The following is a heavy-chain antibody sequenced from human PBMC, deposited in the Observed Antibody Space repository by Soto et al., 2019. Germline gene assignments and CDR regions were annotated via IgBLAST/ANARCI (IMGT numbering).Heavy chain of an antibody. CDR3: AINYLHSNWLDL. V-gene: IGHV4-31*03. D-gene: IGHD4-4*01. CDR2: IYYSVST. Sequence: PSGTLSLTCTFSVFSIISGVYYLSFIRQHPGEGLEWIGYIYYSVSTYYNPSLKSRVTISVDTSKNQFSLKLSSVTAADTAVYYCAINYLHSNWLDLCGQGTMVIVSS. J-gene: IGHJ5*02. CDR1: VFSIISGVYY.